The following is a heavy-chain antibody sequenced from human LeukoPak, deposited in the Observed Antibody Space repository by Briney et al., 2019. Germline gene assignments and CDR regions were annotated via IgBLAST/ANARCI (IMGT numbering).Heavy chain of an antibody. J-gene: IGHJ4*02. CDR2: INPNSGGT. Sequence: GASVKVSCKASGYTFTGYYMHWVRQAPGQGLKWMGWINPNSGGTNYAQKFQGWVTMTRDTSISTAYMELSRLRSDDTAVYYCARFDGSGTLLDYWGQGTLVTVSS. CDR3: ARFDGSGTLLDY. CDR1: GYTFTGYY. V-gene: IGHV1-2*04. D-gene: IGHD3-10*01.